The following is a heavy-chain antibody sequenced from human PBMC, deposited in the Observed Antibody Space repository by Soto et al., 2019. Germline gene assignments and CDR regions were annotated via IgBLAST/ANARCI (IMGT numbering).Heavy chain of an antibody. CDR2: INSDGSST. J-gene: IGHJ6*03. D-gene: IGHD2-2*01. CDR3: ARGHCSSTSCYAVYYYYYYMDV. CDR1: GFTFSSYW. Sequence: EVQLVESGGGLVQPGGSLRLSCAASGFTFSSYWMHWVRQAPGKGLVWVSRINSDGSSTSYADSVKGRFTISRDNAKNTLYLQMNSLRAEDTAVYYCARGHCSSTSCYAVYYYYYYMDVWGKGTTVNVSS. V-gene: IGHV3-74*01.